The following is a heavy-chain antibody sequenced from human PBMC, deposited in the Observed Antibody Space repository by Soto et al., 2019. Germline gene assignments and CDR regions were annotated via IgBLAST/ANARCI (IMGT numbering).Heavy chain of an antibody. CDR2: IIPFFPRT. J-gene: IGHJ6*02. CDR3: ARDRTSAAGNYFYYGMDV. V-gene: IGHV1-69*01. Sequence: QVQLVQSGAEVKKPGSSVKVSCKASEGTFRKYAISWVRQAPGQGPEWMGGIIPFFPRTTYAQKFQGRLTITAYESSSTAYMEVSSLKSEDTAVYYCARDRTSAAGNYFYYGMDVWGQGTTVTVSS. CDR1: EGTFRKYA. D-gene: IGHD6-25*01.